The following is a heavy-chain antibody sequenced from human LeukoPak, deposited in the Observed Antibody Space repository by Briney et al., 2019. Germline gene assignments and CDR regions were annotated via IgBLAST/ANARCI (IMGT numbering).Heavy chain of an antibody. D-gene: IGHD2-8*02. CDR1: GFTFSEFC. CDR2: INKDGSDK. J-gene: IGHJ4*02. Sequence: GSLRLSCAAPGFTFSEFCAEGFRQAPRQGREWGANINKDGSDKYYMVSVTGRFSISRDNAKNSLSLQMNSLRVDDTAVYYCARNQHWSRDIWGQGILVTVSS. CDR3: ARNQHWSRDI. V-gene: IGHV3-7*01.